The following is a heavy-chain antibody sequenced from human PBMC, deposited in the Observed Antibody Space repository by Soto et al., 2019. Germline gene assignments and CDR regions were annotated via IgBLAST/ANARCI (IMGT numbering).Heavy chain of an antibody. V-gene: IGHV3-11*01. CDR3: ARATDFWSHMDV. J-gene: IGHJ6*02. CDR1: GLSISGYY. D-gene: IGHD3-3*01. CDR2: MSSTTSAI. Sequence: PGGSLRLSCAASGLSISGYYMSWIRQAPGKGLEWISYMSSTTSAIYYAESVKGRFTISRDNAKNSLYLQMNSLRAEDTAVYYCARATDFWSHMDVWGQGTTVTVSS.